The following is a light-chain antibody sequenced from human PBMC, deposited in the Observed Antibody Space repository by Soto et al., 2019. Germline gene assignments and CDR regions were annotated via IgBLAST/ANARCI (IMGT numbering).Light chain of an antibody. CDR1: QSVSSN. CDR2: GAS. Sequence: EIVMTQSPATLSVSPGERATLSCRASQSVSSNLAWYQQKPGQAPRLLIYGASTRATGIPARFRGSGSGTEFTLTICSLQSEDFALYYCQQYNNWPPYTFGQGTKLEIK. J-gene: IGKJ2*01. V-gene: IGKV3-15*01. CDR3: QQYNNWPPYT.